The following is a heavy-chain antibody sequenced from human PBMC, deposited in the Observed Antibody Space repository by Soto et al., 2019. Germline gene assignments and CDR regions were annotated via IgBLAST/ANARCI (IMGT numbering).Heavy chain of an antibody. CDR2: INPNSGGA. D-gene: IGHD3-10*01. CDR3: ARAGSEDVGYYYGMEV. Sequence: GASVKVSCKASGYTFTGYYMHWVRQAPGQGLEWMGWINPNSGGANYAQKFQGWVTMTRDTSISTAYMELSRLRSDDTAVYYCARAGSEDVGYYYGMEVWGQGTTVTVSS. J-gene: IGHJ6*02. CDR1: GYTFTGYY. V-gene: IGHV1-2*04.